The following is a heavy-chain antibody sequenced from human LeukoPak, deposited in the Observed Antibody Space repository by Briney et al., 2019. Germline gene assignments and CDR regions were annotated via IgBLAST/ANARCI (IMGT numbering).Heavy chain of an antibody. CDR1: GFTFSSYW. J-gene: IGHJ4*02. CDR2: IKQDESEK. D-gene: IGHD3-9*01. Sequence: PGGSLRLSCAASGFTFSSYWMSWVRQAPGKGLEWVANIKQDESEKYYVDSVKGRFTISRDNAKNSLYLQMTSLRPEDTALYYCAGGTGWLIDSWGQGTLVTVSS. V-gene: IGHV3-7*01. CDR3: AGGTGWLIDS.